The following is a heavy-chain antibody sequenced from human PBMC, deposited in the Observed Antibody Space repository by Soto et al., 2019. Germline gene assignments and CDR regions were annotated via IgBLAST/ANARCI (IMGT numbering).Heavy chain of an antibody. D-gene: IGHD3-22*01. CDR2: IYSGGST. Sequence: GGSLRLSCAASGFTVSSNYMSWVRQAPGKGLEWVSVIYSGGSTYYADSVKGRFTISRDNSKNTLYLQMNSLRAEDTAVYYCAREWDSSGHDAFDIWGQGTMVTVSS. J-gene: IGHJ3*02. V-gene: IGHV3-66*01. CDR3: AREWDSSGHDAFDI. CDR1: GFTVSSNY.